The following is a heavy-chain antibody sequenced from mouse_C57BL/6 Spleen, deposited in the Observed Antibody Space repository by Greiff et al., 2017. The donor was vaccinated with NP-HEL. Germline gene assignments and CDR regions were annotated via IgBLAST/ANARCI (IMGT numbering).Heavy chain of an antibody. Sequence: QVQLQQSGPGLVQPSQSLSITWTVSGFSLTSYGVHWVRQSPGKGLEWLGVIWRGGSTDYNAAFMFRLSITKDNSKSQVFFKMNSLQADDTAIYYCACTTVVARYWYCDVWGTGTTVTVSS. V-gene: IGHV2-5*01. D-gene: IGHD1-1*01. CDR1: GFSLTSYG. CDR2: IWRGGST. J-gene: IGHJ1*03. CDR3: ACTTVVARYWYCDV.